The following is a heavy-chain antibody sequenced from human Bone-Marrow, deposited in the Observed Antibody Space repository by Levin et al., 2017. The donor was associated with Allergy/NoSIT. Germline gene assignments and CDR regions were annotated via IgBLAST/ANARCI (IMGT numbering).Heavy chain of an antibody. D-gene: IGHD3-10*01. CDR3: AKEAAPGDYFDS. Sequence: AGGSLRLSCAASGFTYSTSALSWVRLGPGKGLEWVSAISYDSLRTYYAESVKGRFTISRDNSKSTLYLQMNSLRAEDTAVYYCAKEAAPGDYFDSWGQGTLVTVSS. V-gene: IGHV3-23*01. CDR2: ISYDSLRT. CDR1: GFTYSTSA. J-gene: IGHJ4*02.